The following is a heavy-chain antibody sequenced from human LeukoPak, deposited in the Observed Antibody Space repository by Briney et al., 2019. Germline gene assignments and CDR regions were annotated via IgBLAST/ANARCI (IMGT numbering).Heavy chain of an antibody. CDR2: ISWNSGSI. CDR1: GFSFSSYS. D-gene: IGHD3-9*01. Sequence: AGGSLRLSCAASGFSFSSYSMNWVRQAPGKGLEWVSGISWNSGSIGYADSVKGRFTISRDNAKNSLYLQMNSLRAEDTALYYCAKGLRYFDWPNWFDPWGQGTLVTVSS. V-gene: IGHV3-9*01. CDR3: AKGLRYFDWPNWFDP. J-gene: IGHJ5*02.